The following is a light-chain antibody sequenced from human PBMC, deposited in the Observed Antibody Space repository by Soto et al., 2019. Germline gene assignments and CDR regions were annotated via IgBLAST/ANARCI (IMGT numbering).Light chain of an antibody. CDR3: QHYYNWPRT. CDR2: GAS. Sequence: EIVMTHSPATLSVSPGDRATLCFRAARRILRNLAWYQHKPGQPPRLLIYGASTRATGMPGRFSGSGSGTEFTLTISSLQSEDFAVYYCQHYYNWPRTFGQGTKVDTK. V-gene: IGKV3-15*01. CDR1: RRILRN. J-gene: IGKJ1*01.